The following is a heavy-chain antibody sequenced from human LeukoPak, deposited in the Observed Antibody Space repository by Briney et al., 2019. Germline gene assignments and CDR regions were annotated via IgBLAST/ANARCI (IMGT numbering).Heavy chain of an antibody. Sequence: ASVKVSCKASGGTFTNYTISWVRQAPGQGLEWMGTIIPILDITNYAQKFQGRLTITADKSTSTAYMELSSLRSEDTAVYYCAPSCNSTSCSFTRLGNSGLGTLVTVSS. CDR1: GGTFTNYT. D-gene: IGHD2-2*01. V-gene: IGHV1-69*02. J-gene: IGHJ4*02. CDR3: APSCNSTSCSFTRLGN. CDR2: IIPILDIT.